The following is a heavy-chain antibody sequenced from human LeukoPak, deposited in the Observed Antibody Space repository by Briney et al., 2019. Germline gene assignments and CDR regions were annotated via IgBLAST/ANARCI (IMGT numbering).Heavy chain of an antibody. CDR3: VVVVAATEFRVDY. J-gene: IGHJ4*02. V-gene: IGHV4-38-2*02. Sequence: SETLSLTCTVSGYSISSGYYWGWIRQPPGKGLEWIGSIYHSGSTYYNPSLKSRVTISVDTSKNQFSLKLSSVTAADTAVYYGVVVVAATEFRVDYWGQGTLVTVPS. CDR1: GYSISSGYY. CDR2: IYHSGST. D-gene: IGHD2-15*01.